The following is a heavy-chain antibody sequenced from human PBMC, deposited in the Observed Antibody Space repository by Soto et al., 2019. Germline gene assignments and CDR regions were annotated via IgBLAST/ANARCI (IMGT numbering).Heavy chain of an antibody. CDR1: GFTFSSYS. J-gene: IGHJ5*02. CDR2: ISSSSSYI. V-gene: IGHV3-21*01. D-gene: IGHD3-22*01. Sequence: EVQLVESGGGLVKPGGSLRLSCAASGFTFSSYSMNWVRQAPGKGLEWVSSISSSSSYIYYADSVKGRFTISRDNAKNTLYLPMTSPVAEDTAVYYCARALYERDSSGYYSGWFDPWGQGTLVTVSS. CDR3: ARALYERDSSGYYSGWFDP.